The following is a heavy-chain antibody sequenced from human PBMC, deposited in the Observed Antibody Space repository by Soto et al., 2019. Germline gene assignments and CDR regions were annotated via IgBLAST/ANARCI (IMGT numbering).Heavy chain of an antibody. D-gene: IGHD3-10*01. J-gene: IGHJ4*02. Sequence: SETLSLTCTVSNGSISSTTYFWGWLRQPPGKGLEWIGSISYSGSTFYNPSLKSRVTISVETSKNQFSLMLSSMTAADTAVYYCARNYNGSGSYLPTFDYWGQGTLVTVSS. CDR3: ARNYNGSGSYLPTFDY. CDR1: NGSISSTTYF. V-gene: IGHV4-39*01. CDR2: ISYSGST.